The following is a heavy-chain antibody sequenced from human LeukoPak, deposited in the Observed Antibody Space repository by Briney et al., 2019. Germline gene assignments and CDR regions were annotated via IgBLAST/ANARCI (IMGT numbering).Heavy chain of an antibody. CDR1: GFTFSNYW. J-gene: IGHJ2*01. CDR3: ARVLNYDRRDYYRHFDP. D-gene: IGHD3-22*01. V-gene: IGHV3-7*01. CDR2: IKEDGSER. Sequence: GGSLRLSCAASGFTFSNYWMNWVRKAPGKGLEWVANIKEDGSERNYVGSVEGRFTISRDNAKNSLYLQMNSLRVEDTAVFYCARVLNYDRRDYYRHFDPWGRGILVTVSS.